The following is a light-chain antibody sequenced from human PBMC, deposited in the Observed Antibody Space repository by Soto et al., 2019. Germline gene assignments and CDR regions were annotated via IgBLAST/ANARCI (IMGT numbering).Light chain of an antibody. Sequence: EIVMTQSPATLSVSPGERATPSCRASQSVSSNLAWYQQKPGQATRLLIYGASTRATGIPARFSGSGSGTEFTLTISSLQSEDFAVYYCQHYNNWPPLTVGGGTKVEIK. J-gene: IGKJ4*01. CDR3: QHYNNWPPLT. V-gene: IGKV3-15*01. CDR1: QSVSSN. CDR2: GAS.